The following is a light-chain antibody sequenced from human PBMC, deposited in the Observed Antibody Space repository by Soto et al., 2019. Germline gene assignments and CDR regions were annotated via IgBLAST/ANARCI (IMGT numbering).Light chain of an antibody. Sequence: EIVLTQSPATLSLSPGERATLSCRASQSVSNYLAWYQQKPGQGPRLLIYAASNRATGIPARFSGSGSGTDFTLTISSLEPEDFAVYYCQQRSNWPPYTFGHGTKLEIK. V-gene: IGKV3-11*01. CDR1: QSVSNY. CDR3: QQRSNWPPYT. J-gene: IGKJ2*01. CDR2: AAS.